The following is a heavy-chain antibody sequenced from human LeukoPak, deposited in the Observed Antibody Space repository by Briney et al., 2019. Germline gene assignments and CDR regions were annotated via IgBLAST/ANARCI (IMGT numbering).Heavy chain of an antibody. Sequence: GGSLRLSCAASGFTFSNYWMSWVCQAPGKGLEWVANIKQDGSQKYYVDSVKGRFTISRDNAKNSLYLQMNSLRAEDTAVYYCARRYSYNSVFDYWGQGTLVTVSS. CDR1: GFTFSNYW. CDR3: ARRYSYNSVFDY. J-gene: IGHJ4*02. D-gene: IGHD5-18*01. V-gene: IGHV3-7*01. CDR2: IKQDGSQK.